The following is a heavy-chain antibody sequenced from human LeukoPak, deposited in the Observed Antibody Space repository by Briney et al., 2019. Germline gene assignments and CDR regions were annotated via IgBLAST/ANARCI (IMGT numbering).Heavy chain of an antibody. CDR2: MFYSGST. D-gene: IGHD3-22*01. CDR1: GGSVSSSTYY. J-gene: IGHJ4*02. Sequence: SETLSLTCTVSGGSVSSSTYYWSWIRQPPGKGLEWIGYMFYSGSTNYNPSLRSRVTMLVDTSNSQFSLHLYSVTAADTAVYYCASRGRTHVYYYDSSGYTYYFDYWGQGTLVTVSS. V-gene: IGHV4-61*01. CDR3: ASRGRTHVYYYDSSGYTYYFDY.